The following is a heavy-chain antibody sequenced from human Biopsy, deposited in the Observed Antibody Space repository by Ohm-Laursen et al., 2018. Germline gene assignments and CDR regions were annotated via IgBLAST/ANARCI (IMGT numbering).Heavy chain of an antibody. D-gene: IGHD5-18*01. V-gene: IGHV4-59*07. CDR2: IYYSGST. CDR1: DGPINSYY. CDR3: ARGSSYGYDFDY. J-gene: IGHJ4*02. Sequence: SDTLSLTCPVSDGPINSYYWNWIRQPPGKRLEWIGNIYYSGSTNFNPSLKSRVTISVDTSKNQFSLKLSSVTAADTTVYFCARGSSYGYDFDYWGQGTLVAVSS.